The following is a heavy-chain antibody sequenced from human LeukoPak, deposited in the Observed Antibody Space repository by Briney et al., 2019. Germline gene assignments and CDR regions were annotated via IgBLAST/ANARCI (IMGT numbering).Heavy chain of an antibody. CDR1: GFTFSSYG. Sequence: PGGSLRLSGAASGFTFSSYGRYWARQAPGKGLEWVTFIQYDGSHKYYADSVKGRFTLSREHPTNTLYLQMNSLRAEDTAVYYCARDFAVWGQGTTVTVSS. J-gene: IGHJ6*02. V-gene: IGHV3-30*02. CDR2: IQYDGSHK. CDR3: ARDFAV.